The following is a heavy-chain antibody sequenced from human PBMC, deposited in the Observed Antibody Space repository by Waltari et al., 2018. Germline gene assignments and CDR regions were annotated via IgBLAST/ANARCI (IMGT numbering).Heavy chain of an antibody. CDR2: INPDGSKK. CDR3: ARDPGNGALDY. V-gene: IGHV3-7*01. D-gene: IGHD4-17*01. CDR1: GFTFSASW. J-gene: IGHJ4*02. Sequence: EVQLVESGGGLVQPGGSPRLSCAASGFTFSASWMSWVRQTPGKGLEWVAIINPDGSKKNYVDSVKGRFTISRDNAENSLYLQMNSLRAEDSAVYFCARDPGNGALDYWGQGTLVTVSS.